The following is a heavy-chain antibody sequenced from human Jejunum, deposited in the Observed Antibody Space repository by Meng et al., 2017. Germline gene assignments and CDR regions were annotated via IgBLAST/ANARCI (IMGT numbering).Heavy chain of an antibody. D-gene: IGHD5-24*01. J-gene: IGHJ3*02. CDR1: GYSISSGYY. CDR3: ARLCHCASENYNDAFDM. V-gene: IGHV4-38-2*01. CDR2: IFHSGTT. Sequence: GSLRLSCAVSGYSISSGYYWGWIRQSPGKGLEWIASIFHSGTTYYNPSLKSRVTVSVDTSKNQFSLKLTSETAADTDVYYCARLCHCASENYNDAFDMWGQGTMVTVSS.